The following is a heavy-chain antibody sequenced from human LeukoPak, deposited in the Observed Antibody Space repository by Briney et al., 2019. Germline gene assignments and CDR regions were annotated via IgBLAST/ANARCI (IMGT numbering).Heavy chain of an antibody. V-gene: IGHV4-38-2*02. CDR2: MYYSGTT. J-gene: IGHJ6*03. Sequence: SETLSLTCTVSGYSISSGYYWGWIRQPPGKGLEWIGTMYYSGTTYYNPSLKSRVTISVDTSKNQFSLKLSSVTAADTAVYYCTRDQRSGYSGYDYYYYYYMDVWGKGTTVTVSS. D-gene: IGHD5-12*01. CDR1: GYSISSGYY. CDR3: TRDQRSGYSGYDYYYYYYMDV.